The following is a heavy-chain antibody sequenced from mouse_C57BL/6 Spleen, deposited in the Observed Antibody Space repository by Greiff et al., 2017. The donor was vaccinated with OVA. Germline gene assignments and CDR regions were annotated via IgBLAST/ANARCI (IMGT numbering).Heavy chain of an antibody. CDR1: GYTFTDYN. J-gene: IGHJ3*01. CDR3: ARGDSSGCCAY. D-gene: IGHD3-2*02. CDR2: INPNNGGT. Sequence: VQLQQSGPELVKPGASVKIPCKASGYTFTDYNMDWVKQSHGKSLEWIGDINPNNGGTIYNQKFKGKATLTVDKSASTAYMELRSLTSEDTAVYYCARGDSSGCCAYWGQGTLVTVSA. V-gene: IGHV1-18*01.